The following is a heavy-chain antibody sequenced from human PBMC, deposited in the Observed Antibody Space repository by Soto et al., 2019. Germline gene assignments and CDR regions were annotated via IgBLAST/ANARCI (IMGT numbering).Heavy chain of an antibody. CDR3: ARVWYSSGPSADY. D-gene: IGHD6-19*01. Sequence: SETLSLTCAVSGGSIISSNWWSWVRHPPGKGLEWIGEIYHSGSTNYNPSLKSRVTISVDKSKNQFSLKLSSVTAADTAVYYCARVWYSSGPSADYWGQGTLVTVSS. CDR2: IYHSGST. J-gene: IGHJ4*02. CDR1: GGSIISSNW. V-gene: IGHV4-4*02.